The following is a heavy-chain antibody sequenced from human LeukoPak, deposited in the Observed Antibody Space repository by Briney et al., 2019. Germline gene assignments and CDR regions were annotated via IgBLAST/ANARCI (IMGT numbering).Heavy chain of an antibody. J-gene: IGHJ4*02. Sequence: ASVKVSCKASGYTFTGYYMHWVRQAPGQGLEWMGWINPNSGGTNYAQKFQGRVTMTRDTSISTAYMELSRLRSDDTAVYYCASEAYYYDSSDYYFPGGFDYWGQGTLVTVSS. D-gene: IGHD3-22*01. CDR3: ASEAYYYDSSDYYFPGGFDY. CDR2: INPNSGGT. CDR1: GYTFTGYY. V-gene: IGHV1-2*02.